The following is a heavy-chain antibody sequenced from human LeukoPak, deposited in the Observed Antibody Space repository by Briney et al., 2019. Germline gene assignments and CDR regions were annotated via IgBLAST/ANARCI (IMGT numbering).Heavy chain of an antibody. CDR2: ISGSGGST. V-gene: IGHV3-23*01. J-gene: IGHJ4*02. CDR3: ASAEGVTAAIDY. Sequence: PGGSLRLSCAASGFTFSSYAMSWVRQAPGKGLEWVSAISGSGGSTYYADSVKGRFTISRDNAKNSLYLQMNSLRAEDTAVYYCASAEGVTAAIDYWGQGTLVTVSS. CDR1: GFTFSSYA. D-gene: IGHD6-13*01.